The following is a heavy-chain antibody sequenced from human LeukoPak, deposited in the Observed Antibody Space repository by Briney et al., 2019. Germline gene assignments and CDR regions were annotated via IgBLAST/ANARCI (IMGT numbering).Heavy chain of an antibody. CDR1: GFTFSSYA. CDR3: AKYSSGWYRGEVFDY. V-gene: IGHV3-23*01. D-gene: IGHD6-19*01. Sequence: GVSLRLSCAASGFTFSSYAMSWVRQAPGKGLEWVSAISGSGGSTYYADSVKGRFTISRDNSKNTLYLQMNSLRAEDTAVYYCAKYSSGWYRGEVFDYWGQGTLVTVSS. J-gene: IGHJ4*02. CDR2: ISGSGGST.